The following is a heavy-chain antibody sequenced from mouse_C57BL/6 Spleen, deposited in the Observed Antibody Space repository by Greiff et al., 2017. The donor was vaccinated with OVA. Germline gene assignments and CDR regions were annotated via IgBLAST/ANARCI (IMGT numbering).Heavy chain of an antibody. CDR3: ARPYYYGSSWYYFDY. V-gene: IGHV1-66*01. D-gene: IGHD1-1*01. Sequence: VQLQQSGPELVKPGASVKISCKASGYSFTSYYIHWVKQRPGQGLEWIGWIYPGSGTTKYNEKFKGKATLTGDTSSSTAYMQLSSLTSEDSAVYYCARPYYYGSSWYYFDYWGQGTTLTVSS. CDR2: IYPGSGTT. J-gene: IGHJ2*01. CDR1: GYSFTSYY.